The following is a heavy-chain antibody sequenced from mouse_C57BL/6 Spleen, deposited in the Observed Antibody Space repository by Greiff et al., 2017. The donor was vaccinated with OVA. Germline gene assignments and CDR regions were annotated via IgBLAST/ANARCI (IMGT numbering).Heavy chain of an antibody. Sequence: VQLQQSGAELVRPGASVKLSCKASGYTFTDYYINWVKQRPGPGLEWIARIYPGSGNTYYNEKFKGKATLTAEKSSSTAYMQLSSLTSEDSAVYFCAREAVVATPFDYWGQGTTLTVSS. V-gene: IGHV1-76*01. J-gene: IGHJ2*01. CDR1: GYTFTDYY. CDR3: AREAVVATPFDY. CDR2: IYPGSGNT. D-gene: IGHD1-1*01.